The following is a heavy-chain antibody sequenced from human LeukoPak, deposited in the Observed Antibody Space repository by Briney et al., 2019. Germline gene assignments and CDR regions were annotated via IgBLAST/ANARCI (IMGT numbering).Heavy chain of an antibody. D-gene: IGHD2-2*01. J-gene: IGHJ5*02. CDR2: IYYSGST. Sequence: SETLSLTCTVSGGSISSGGYYWSWIRQHPGKGLEWIGYIYYSGSTYYNPSLKSRVTISVDTSKNQFSLKLSSVTAADTAVYYCARSKSLIVVVPAAGSRFDPWGQGTLVTVSS. CDR3: ARSKSLIVVVPAAGSRFDP. V-gene: IGHV4-31*03. CDR1: GGSISSGGYY.